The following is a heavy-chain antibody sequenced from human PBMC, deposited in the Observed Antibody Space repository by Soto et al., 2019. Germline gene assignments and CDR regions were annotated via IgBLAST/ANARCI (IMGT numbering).Heavy chain of an antibody. Sequence: LGGSLRLSCAASGFTFSSYGMHWVRQAPGKGLEWVAVIWYDGSNKYYADSVKGRFTISRDNSKNTLYLQMNSLRAEDTAVYYCARAGIAVADAFDIWGQGTMVTVSS. CDR2: IWYDGSNK. D-gene: IGHD6-19*01. CDR3: ARAGIAVADAFDI. J-gene: IGHJ3*02. V-gene: IGHV3-33*01. CDR1: GFTFSSYG.